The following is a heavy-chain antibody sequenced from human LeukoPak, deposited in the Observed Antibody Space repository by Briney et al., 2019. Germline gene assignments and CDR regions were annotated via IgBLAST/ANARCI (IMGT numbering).Heavy chain of an antibody. Sequence: ASVKVSCKASGGTFSSYTISWVRQAPGQGLEWMGRIIPILGIANYAQKFQGRVTITADKSTSTAYMELSSLRSEDTAVYYCARGGSGRYHNGIKDSWGQGTLVTVSS. V-gene: IGHV1-69*02. D-gene: IGHD3-10*01. J-gene: IGHJ4*02. CDR2: IIPILGIA. CDR3: ARGGSGRYHNGIKDS. CDR1: GGTFSSYT.